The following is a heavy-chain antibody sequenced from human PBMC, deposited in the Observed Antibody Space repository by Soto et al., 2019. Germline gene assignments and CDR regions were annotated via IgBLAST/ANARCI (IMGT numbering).Heavy chain of an antibody. CDR1: GYTFTSYA. CDR3: ARDYYDILPGYLYFDY. D-gene: IGHD3-9*01. V-gene: IGHV1-3*01. CDR2: INAGNGNT. Sequence: QVQLVQSGAEVKKPGASVKVSCKASGYTFTSYAMHWVRQAPGQRLEWMGWINAGNGNTKYSQKFQGRVTITRDTSASTAYMELSSLRSEDTAVYYCARDYYDILPGYLYFDYWGQGTLVTVSS. J-gene: IGHJ4*02.